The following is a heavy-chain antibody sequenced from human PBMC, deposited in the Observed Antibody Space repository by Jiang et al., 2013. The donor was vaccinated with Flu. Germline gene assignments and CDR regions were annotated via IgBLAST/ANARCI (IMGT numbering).Heavy chain of an antibody. J-gene: IGHJ5*02. CDR1: GYTFTSYG. CDR3: ARKIAAAGNNWFDP. V-gene: IGHV1-18*01. CDR2: ISAYNGNT. Sequence: GAEVKKPGASVKVSCKASGYTFTSYGISWVRQAPGQGLEWMGWISAYNGNTNYAQKLQGRVTMTTDTSTSTAYMELRSLRSDDTAVYYSARKIAAAGNNWFDPGAREPWSPSPQ. D-gene: IGHD6-13*01.